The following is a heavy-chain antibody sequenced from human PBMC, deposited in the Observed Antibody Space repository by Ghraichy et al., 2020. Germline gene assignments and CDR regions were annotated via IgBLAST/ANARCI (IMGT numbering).Heavy chain of an antibody. Sequence: SVKVSCKTSGYTFTSYAMHWVRQAPGQRLEWMGWINAGNGNTKYSQRFQGRVTITRDTFASTAYMELSTLRSEDTAVYYCARDRFCSGGRCYRLDYWGQGTLVTVSS. J-gene: IGHJ4*02. D-gene: IGHD2-15*01. CDR2: INAGNGNT. CDR3: ARDRFCSGGRCYRLDY. V-gene: IGHV1-3*01. CDR1: GYTFTSYA.